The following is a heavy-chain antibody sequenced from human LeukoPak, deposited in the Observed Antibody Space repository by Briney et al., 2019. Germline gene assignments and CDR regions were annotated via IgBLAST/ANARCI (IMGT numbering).Heavy chain of an antibody. CDR2: ISSSSSYI. J-gene: IGHJ6*02. D-gene: IGHD2-21*02. CDR3: AREGCGGDCYMHYYGMDV. CDR1: GFTFSSYS. Sequence: PGGSLRLSCAASGFTFSSYSMNWVRQAPGKGLEWVSSISSSSSYIYYAGSVKGRFTISRDNAKNSLYLQMNSLRAEDTAVYYCAREGCGGDCYMHYYGMDVWGQGTTVTVSS. V-gene: IGHV3-21*01.